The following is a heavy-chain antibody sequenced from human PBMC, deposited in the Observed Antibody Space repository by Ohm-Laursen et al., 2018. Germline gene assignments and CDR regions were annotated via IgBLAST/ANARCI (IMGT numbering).Heavy chain of an antibody. D-gene: IGHD3-3*01. Sequence: SLRLSCTASGFTFDDYAMHWVRHAPGKGLEWVSGISWNSGSIGYADSVKGRFTISRDNAKNSLYLQMNSLRAEDTALYYCAKEAANPYYDFWSGPNYYYYGMDVWGQGTTVTVSS. CDR2: ISWNSGSI. CDR1: GFTFDDYA. J-gene: IGHJ6*02. V-gene: IGHV3-9*01. CDR3: AKEAANPYYDFWSGPNYYYYGMDV.